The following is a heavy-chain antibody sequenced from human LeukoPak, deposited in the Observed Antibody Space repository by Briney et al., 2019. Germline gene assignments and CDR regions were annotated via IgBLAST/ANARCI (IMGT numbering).Heavy chain of an antibody. V-gene: IGHV3-30*02. D-gene: IGHD2-2*01. CDR2: IRYDGSNK. CDR1: GFTFSSYG. J-gene: IGHJ4*02. CDR3: AKQEDIVVVPAAIRPPGYFDY. Sequence: GGSLRLSCAASGFTFSSYGMHWVRQAPGKGLEWVAFIRYDGSNKYYADSVKGRFTISRDNSKNTLYLQMNSLRAEDTAVYYCAKQEDIVVVPAAIRPPGYFDYWGQGTLVTVSS.